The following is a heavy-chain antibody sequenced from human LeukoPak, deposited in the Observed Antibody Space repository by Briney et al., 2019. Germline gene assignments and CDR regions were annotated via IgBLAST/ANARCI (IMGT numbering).Heavy chain of an antibody. CDR2: ISYDGSNK. D-gene: IGHD2-2*02. CDR1: GFTFSSYG. J-gene: IGHJ3*02. V-gene: IGHV3-30*18. Sequence: GGSLRLSCAASGFTFSSYGMHWVRQAPGKGLEWVAVISYDGSNKYYADSVKGRFTISRDNSKNTLYLQMNSLRAEDTAVYYCAKDLQREAAIYAFDIWGQGTMVTVSS. CDR3: AKDLQREAAIYAFDI.